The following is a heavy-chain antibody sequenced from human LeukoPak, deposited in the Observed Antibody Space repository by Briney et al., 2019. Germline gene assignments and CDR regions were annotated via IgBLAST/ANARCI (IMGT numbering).Heavy chain of an antibody. V-gene: IGHV1-46*01. J-gene: IGHJ4*02. D-gene: IGHD3-22*01. CDR3: ARMDYYDSSDQAKDY. Sequence: ASVRVSCKASGYTFTSYYMHWVRQAPGQGLEWMGIINPSGGSTSYAQKFQGRVTMTRDTSTSTVYMELSSLRSEDTAVYYCARMDYYDSSDQAKDYWGQGTLVTVSS. CDR1: GYTFTSYY. CDR2: INPSGGST.